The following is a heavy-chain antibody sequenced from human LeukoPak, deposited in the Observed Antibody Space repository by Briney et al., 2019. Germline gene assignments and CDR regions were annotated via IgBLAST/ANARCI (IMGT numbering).Heavy chain of an antibody. V-gene: IGHV1-69*05. J-gene: IGHJ6*03. CDR3: ARVFFDSSSSYYYYMDV. CDR1: GGTFSSYA. D-gene: IGHD6-6*01. Sequence: ASVKVSCKASGGTFSSYAISWVRQAPGQGLEWMGGIIPIFGTANYAQKFQGRVTITTDESTSTAYMELSSLRSGDTAVYYCARVFFDSSSSYYYYMDVWGKGTTVTVSS. CDR2: IIPIFGTA.